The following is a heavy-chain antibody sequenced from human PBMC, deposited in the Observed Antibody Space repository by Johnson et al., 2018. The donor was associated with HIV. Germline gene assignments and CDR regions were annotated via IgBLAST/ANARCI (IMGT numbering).Heavy chain of an antibody. D-gene: IGHD4-17*01. CDR3: ASRYGDYGLGAFDI. J-gene: IGHJ3*02. Sequence: EKLVESGGGLTQPGGSLRLSCAASGFTVRSNYMSWVRQAPGKGLEWVSVIYSGGSTYYADSVKGRFTISRDNSKNTLYLQKNSLRAEDTAVYYCASRYGDYGLGAFDIWGQGTMVTVSS. V-gene: IGHV3-53*01. CDR1: GFTVRSNY. CDR2: IYSGGST.